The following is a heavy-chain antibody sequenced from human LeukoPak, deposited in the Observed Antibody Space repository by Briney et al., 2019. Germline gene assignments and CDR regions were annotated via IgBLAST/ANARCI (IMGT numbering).Heavy chain of an antibody. CDR3: ASDDYGDHIFDY. D-gene: IGHD4-17*01. CDR2: ISYDGSNK. CDR1: GFIFSSYG. Sequence: PGGSLTLSCSASGFIFSSYGVQWVRQAPGKGLEWVGVISYDGSNKYYADSVKGRFTISRDNSKNPLYLQMNSLRAEDTAVYYCASDDYGDHIFDYWGQGTLVTVSS. J-gene: IGHJ4*02. V-gene: IGHV3-30*03.